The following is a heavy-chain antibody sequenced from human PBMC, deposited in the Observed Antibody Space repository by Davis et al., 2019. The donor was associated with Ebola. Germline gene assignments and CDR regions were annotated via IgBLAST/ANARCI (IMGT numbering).Heavy chain of an antibody. CDR1: GFTFSSYA. V-gene: IGHV3-23*01. D-gene: IGHD2-8*01. Sequence: GESLKISCAASGFTFSSYAMSWVRQAPGKGLEWVSAISGSGGSTYYADSVKGRFTISRDNSKNTLYLQMNSLRAGDTAVYYCARGYRVYAHYYYGMDVWGQGTTVTVSS. J-gene: IGHJ6*02. CDR3: ARGYRVYAHYYYGMDV. CDR2: ISGSGGST.